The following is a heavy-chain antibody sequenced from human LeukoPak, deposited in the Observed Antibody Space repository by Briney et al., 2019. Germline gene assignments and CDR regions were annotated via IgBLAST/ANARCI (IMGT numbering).Heavy chain of an antibody. CDR1: GYTFTGYY. CDR2: INPNSGGT. CDR3: ARDLVEAGPTTRVGPTPVY. Sequence: ASVKVSCKASGYTFTGYYMHWVRQAPGQGLEWMVWINPNSGGTNYAQKFQGRVTMTRDTSIRTAYMELSRLRSDDTAVYYCARDLVEAGPTTRVGPTPVYWGQGTLVTVSS. J-gene: IGHJ4*02. V-gene: IGHV1-2*02. D-gene: IGHD2-8*02.